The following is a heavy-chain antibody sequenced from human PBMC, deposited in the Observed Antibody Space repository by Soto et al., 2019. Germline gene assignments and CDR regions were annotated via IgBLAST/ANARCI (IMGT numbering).Heavy chain of an antibody. D-gene: IGHD3-3*01. CDR3: ARDLTIVGLDVPREC. CDR1: GGSISSGGYY. V-gene: IGHV4-31*03. Sequence: TLSLTCTVSGGSISSGGYYWSWIRQHPGKGLEWIGYIYYSGSTYYNPSLKSRVTISVDTSKNQFSLKLSSVTAADTAVYYCARDLTIVGLDVPRECWGQGTTVPVSS. CDR2: IYYSGST. J-gene: IGHJ6*02.